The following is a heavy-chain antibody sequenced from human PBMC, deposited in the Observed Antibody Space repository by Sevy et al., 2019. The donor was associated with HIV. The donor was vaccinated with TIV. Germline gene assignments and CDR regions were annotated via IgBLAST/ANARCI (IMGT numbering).Heavy chain of an antibody. D-gene: IGHD1-26*01. CDR2: ISYNGHI. Sequence: SETLSLTCTVSGGSITSLYWNWIRHPPGKGLEWIANISYNGHINYNPSLKSRVTLSLDTSKNQFSLRLSSVTAADTAMYYCAGENAWGRGYSWGQGTLVTVSS. CDR3: AGENAWGRGYS. CDR1: GGSITSLY. V-gene: IGHV4-59*08. J-gene: IGHJ4*02.